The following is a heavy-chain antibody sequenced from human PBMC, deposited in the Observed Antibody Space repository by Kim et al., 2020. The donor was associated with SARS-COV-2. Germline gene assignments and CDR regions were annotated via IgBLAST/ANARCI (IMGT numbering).Heavy chain of an antibody. CDR2: DVGTT. Sequence: DVGTTDYAAPVKGRFTISRDDSKNTLYLQMNSLKIEDPAVYYCTTSLSADVWGKGTTVTVSS. CDR3: TTSLSADV. J-gene: IGHJ6*04. V-gene: IGHV3-15*01. D-gene: IGHD2-8*01.